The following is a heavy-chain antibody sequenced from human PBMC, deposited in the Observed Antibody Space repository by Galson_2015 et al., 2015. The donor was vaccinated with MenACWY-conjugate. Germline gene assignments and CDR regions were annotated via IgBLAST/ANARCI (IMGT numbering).Heavy chain of an antibody. CDR3: ARDYYDSSGLS. V-gene: IGHV3-74*01. J-gene: IGHJ5*02. Sequence: SLRLSCAASGFTFSSYWMHWVRQAPGKGLVWVSRINTDGSSSSYADSVKGRFTISRDNAKNTLYLQMNSLRAEDTAVYYCARDYYDSSGLSWGQGTLVTVSS. D-gene: IGHD3-22*01. CDR2: INTDGSSS. CDR1: GFTFSSYW.